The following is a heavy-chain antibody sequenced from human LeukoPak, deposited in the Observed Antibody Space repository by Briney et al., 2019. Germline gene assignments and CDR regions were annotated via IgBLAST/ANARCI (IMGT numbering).Heavy chain of an antibody. D-gene: IGHD3-10*01. Sequence: GGSLRLSCAASGFTFSSYAMHWVRQAPGKGLEWVAVISYDGSNKYYADSVKGRFTSSRDNSKNTLYLQMNNLRAEDTAAYYCAKGSFWGQGTLVTVSS. V-gene: IGHV3-30-3*01. CDR2: ISYDGSNK. CDR3: AKGSF. CDR1: GFTFSSYA. J-gene: IGHJ4*02.